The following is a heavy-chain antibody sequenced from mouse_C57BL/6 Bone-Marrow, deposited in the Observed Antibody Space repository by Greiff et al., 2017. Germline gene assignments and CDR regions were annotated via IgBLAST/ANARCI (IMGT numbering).Heavy chain of an antibody. CDR2: IYPGDGDT. CDR3: ARYPITTVVDYYARDY. CDR1: GYAFSSSW. D-gene: IGHD1-1*01. V-gene: IGHV1-82*01. J-gene: IGHJ4*01. Sequence: QVQLQQSGPELVKPGASVKISCKASGYAFSSSWMNWVKQRPGKGLEWIGRIYPGDGDTNYNGKFKGKATLTADKSSSTAYMQLSSLTSEDSAVYFCARYPITTVVDYYARDYWGQGTSVTVSS.